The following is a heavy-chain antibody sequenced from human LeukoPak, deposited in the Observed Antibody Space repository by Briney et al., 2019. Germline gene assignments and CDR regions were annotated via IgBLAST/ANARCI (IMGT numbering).Heavy chain of an antibody. CDR1: GGSISSSSYY. V-gene: IGHV4-39*07. CDR3: ARSGGVYSSSWYDFDY. Sequence: SETLSLTCTVSGGSISSSSYYWGWIRQPPGKGLEWIGSIYYSGSTYYNPSLKSRVTISVDTSKNQFSLKLSSVTAADTAVYYCARSGGVYSSSWYDFDYWGQGTLVTVSS. CDR2: IYYSGST. J-gene: IGHJ4*02. D-gene: IGHD6-13*01.